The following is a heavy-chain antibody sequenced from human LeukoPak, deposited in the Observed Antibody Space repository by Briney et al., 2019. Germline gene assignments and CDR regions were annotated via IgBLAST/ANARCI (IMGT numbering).Heavy chain of an antibody. J-gene: IGHJ3*02. CDR2: IYYSGST. CDR3: ARAYGGNFDAFDI. Sequence: SETLSLTCTVSGVSISSYYWSWIRQPPGKGLEWIGYIYYSGSTNYNPSLKSRVTISVDTSKNQFSLKLSSVTAADTAVYYCARAYGGNFDAFDIWGQGTMVTVSS. CDR1: GVSISSYY. V-gene: IGHV4-59*08. D-gene: IGHD4-23*01.